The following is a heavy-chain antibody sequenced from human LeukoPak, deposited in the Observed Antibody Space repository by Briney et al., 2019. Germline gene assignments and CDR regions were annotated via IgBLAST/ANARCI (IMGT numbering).Heavy chain of an antibody. CDR1: GYTFTGYY. V-gene: IGHV1-2*06. CDR2: INPNSSGT. J-gene: IGHJ6*02. CDR3: ARDQDEDYYGMDV. Sequence: ASVKVSCKASGYTFTGYYMHWVRQAPGQGLEWMGRINPNSSGTNYAQKFQGRVTMTRDTSISTAYMELSRLRSDDTAVYYCARDQDEDYYGMDVWGQGTTVTVSS.